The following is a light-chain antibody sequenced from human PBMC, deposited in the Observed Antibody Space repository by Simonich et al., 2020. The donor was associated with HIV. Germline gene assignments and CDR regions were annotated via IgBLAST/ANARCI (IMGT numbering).Light chain of an antibody. J-gene: IGLJ2*01. CDR1: SSDVGGYKY. V-gene: IGLV2-14*01. CDR3: SSYTSSSTFVV. Sequence: QSALTQPASVSGSPGQSITISCTGTSSDVGGYKYVSWYQQHPGKATKHMIYDVSKLASGLSNRFSGYESGNTASLTISGLQAEDEADYYCSSYTSSSTFVVFGGGTKLTVL. CDR2: DVS.